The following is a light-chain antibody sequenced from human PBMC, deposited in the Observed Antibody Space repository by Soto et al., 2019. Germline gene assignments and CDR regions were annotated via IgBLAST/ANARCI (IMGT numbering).Light chain of an antibody. V-gene: IGKV3-20*01. J-gene: IGKJ2*01. CDR1: QSVTSNY. CDR3: QHYGSSPSYT. CDR2: GAS. Sequence: EIVLTQSPGTLSLSPGERATLSCRAGQSVTSNYLAWYQQKPGQAPKLLTYGASSRATGIPDRFSGSGSGTDFTLTISRLEPEDFAVYYCQHYGSSPSYTFGQGTKLEI.